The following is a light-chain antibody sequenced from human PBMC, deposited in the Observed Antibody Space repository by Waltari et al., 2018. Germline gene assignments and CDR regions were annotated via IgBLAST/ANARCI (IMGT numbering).Light chain of an antibody. V-gene: IGLV2-8*01. CDR2: EVS. J-gene: IGLJ2*01. CDR3: SSYEGSNNLV. CDR1: SSDVGGYNY. Sequence: QSALTQPPSASGSPGQSVTISCTGTSSDVGGYNYVSWYQQHPGKAPKLMIYEVSKRPSGVPDRFSGSKSGNTASRTVSGLQAEDEADYYCSSYEGSNNLVFGGGTKLTVL.